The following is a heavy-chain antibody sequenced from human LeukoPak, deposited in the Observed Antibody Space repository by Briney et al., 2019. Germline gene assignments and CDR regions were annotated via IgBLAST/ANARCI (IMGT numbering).Heavy chain of an antibody. J-gene: IGHJ6*03. CDR2: INHSGST. D-gene: IGHD6-13*01. CDR3: ARHIIAAACLYYYYMDV. CDR1: GGSFSGYY. V-gene: IGHV4-34*01. Sequence: SETLSLTCAVYGGSFSGYYWSWIRQPPGKGLEWIGEINHSGSTNYNPSLKSRVTISVDTSKNQFSLKLSSVTAADTAVYYCARHIIAAACLYYYYMDVWGKGTTVTISS.